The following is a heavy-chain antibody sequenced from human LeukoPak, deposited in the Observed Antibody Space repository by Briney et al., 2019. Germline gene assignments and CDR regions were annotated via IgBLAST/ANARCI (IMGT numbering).Heavy chain of an antibody. CDR2: IIPILGIA. J-gene: IGHJ4*02. Sequence: SVKVSCKASGGTFSSYTISWVRQAPGQGLEWMGRIIPILGIANYAQKFQGRVTITADKSTSTAYMELSSLRSEDTAVYYCARGCGLQPNPAMVCYWGQGTLVTVSS. CDR1: GGTFSSYT. CDR3: ARGCGLQPNPAMVCY. V-gene: IGHV1-69*02. D-gene: IGHD5-18*01.